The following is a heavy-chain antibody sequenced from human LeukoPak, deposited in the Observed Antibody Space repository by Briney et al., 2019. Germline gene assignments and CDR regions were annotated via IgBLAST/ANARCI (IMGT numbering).Heavy chain of an antibody. D-gene: IGHD3-10*01. CDR3: AGSQQTVNYYGSGSPLWYMDV. CDR2: MNPNSGNT. Sequence: ASVKVSCKASGHTFTSYDINWVRQATGQGLEWMGWMNPNSGNTGYAQKFQGRVTITRNTSISTAYMELSSLRSEDTAVYYCAGSQQTVNYYGSGSPLWYMDVWGKGTTVTISS. J-gene: IGHJ6*03. V-gene: IGHV1-8*03. CDR1: GHTFTSYD.